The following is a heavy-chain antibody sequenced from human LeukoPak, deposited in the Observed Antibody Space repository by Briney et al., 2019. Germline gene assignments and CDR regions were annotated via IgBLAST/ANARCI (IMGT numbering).Heavy chain of an antibody. Sequence: ASVKVSCKASGYTFTSYDVNWVRQATGQGLEWMGWMNPNSGNTGYAQKFQGRVTMTRDTSISTAYMELSSLRSEDTAVYYCARTKDIVVVPAAYPLYYYYYYGMDVWGQGTTVTVSS. CDR2: MNPNSGNT. J-gene: IGHJ6*02. V-gene: IGHV1-8*01. CDR3: ARTKDIVVVPAAYPLYYYYYYGMDV. D-gene: IGHD2-2*01. CDR1: GYTFTSYD.